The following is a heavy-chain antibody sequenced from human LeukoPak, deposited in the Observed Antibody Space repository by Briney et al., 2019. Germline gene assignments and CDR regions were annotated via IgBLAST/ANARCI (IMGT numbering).Heavy chain of an antibody. D-gene: IGHD3-10*01. Sequence: SETLSLTCAVYGGSFSGYYWSWIRQPPGEGLEWIGEINHSGSTNYNPSLKSRVTISVDTSKNQFSLKLSSVTAADTAVYYCARLFGSGSYYRVYFDYWGQGTLVTVSS. CDR1: GGSFSGYY. J-gene: IGHJ4*02. V-gene: IGHV4-34*01. CDR2: INHSGST. CDR3: ARLFGSGSYYRVYFDY.